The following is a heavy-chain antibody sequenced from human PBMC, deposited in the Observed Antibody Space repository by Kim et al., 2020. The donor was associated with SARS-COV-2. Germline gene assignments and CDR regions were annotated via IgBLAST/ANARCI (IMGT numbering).Heavy chain of an antibody. J-gene: IGHJ6*02. CDR3: ARDSHSYYYGMDV. CDR2: ISYDGSNK. CDR1: GFTFSSYA. V-gene: IGHV3-30-3*01. Sequence: GGSLRLSCAASGFTFSSYAMHWVRQAPGKGLEWVAVISYDGSNKYYADSVKGRFTISRDNSKNTLYLQMNSLRAEDTAVYYCARDSHSYYYGMDVWGQGT.